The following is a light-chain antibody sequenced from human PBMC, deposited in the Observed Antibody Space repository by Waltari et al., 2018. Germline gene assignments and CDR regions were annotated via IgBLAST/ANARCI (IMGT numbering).Light chain of an antibody. CDR3: EHQFRLPAT. CDR1: QNIGHY. J-gene: IGKJ1*01. V-gene: IGKV3-20*01. Sequence: IVLTQSPGTLSLSPGGRATLSCRASQNIGHYLAWYQQKPGQAPRLLIYASSTRAAGIPDRFSGSGYGADFSLTITRLGPDDFAVCYCEHQFRLPATFGQGTKV. CDR2: ASS.